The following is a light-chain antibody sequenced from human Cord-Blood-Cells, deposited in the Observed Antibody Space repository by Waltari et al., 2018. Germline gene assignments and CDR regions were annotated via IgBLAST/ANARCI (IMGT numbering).Light chain of an antibody. CDR3: CSYAGSYTYV. CDR1: SSDVGGYNY. J-gene: IGLJ1*01. V-gene: IGLV2-11*01. CDR2: DVI. Sequence: QSALTQPRSVSGSPGQSVTISCTGTSSDVGGYNYVSWYQQHPGKAPKLMIYDVIRXPXXVPDRFXGSXSXXXXSLTISGLQAEDEADYYCCSYAGSYTYVFGTGTKVTVL.